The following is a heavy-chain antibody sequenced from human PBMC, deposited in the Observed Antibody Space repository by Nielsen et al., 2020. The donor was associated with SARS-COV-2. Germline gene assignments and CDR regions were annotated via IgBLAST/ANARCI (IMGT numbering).Heavy chain of an antibody. V-gene: IGHV4-61*01. CDR2: MFYIGTA. CDR1: GVPVTSGSYF. D-gene: IGHD5-24*01. CDR3: ARGGYNIYDFDY. J-gene: IGHJ4*02. Sequence: SETLSLTCTVSGVPVTSGSYFWSWIRQAPGKRLEWIGYMFYIGTANYNPSFQSRVNISVDTSKNQFSLKLSSVTAADTAIYYCARGGYNIYDFDYWGPGTLVTVSS.